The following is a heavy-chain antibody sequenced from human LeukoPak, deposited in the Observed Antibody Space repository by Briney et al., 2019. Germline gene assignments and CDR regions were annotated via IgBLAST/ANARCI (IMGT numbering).Heavy chain of an antibody. D-gene: IGHD4-17*01. CDR3: AKRRMTTVTTQDGIDV. CDR2: IDPSDSYT. Sequence: GESLKISCKASGYSFTSYWIIWVRQMPGKGLEWMGRIDPSDSYTNYSPSFQGHVTISADKSISTAYLQWSSLKASDTAIYYCAKRRMTTVTTQDGIDVWGQGTMVTVSS. CDR1: GYSFTSYW. J-gene: IGHJ3*01. V-gene: IGHV5-10-1*01.